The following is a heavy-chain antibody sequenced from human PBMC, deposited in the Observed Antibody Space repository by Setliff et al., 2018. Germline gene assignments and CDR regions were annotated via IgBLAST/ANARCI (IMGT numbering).Heavy chain of an antibody. V-gene: IGHV4-39*01. CDR2: INYRGST. D-gene: IGHD3-10*01. Sequence: SETLSLTCSVSGGSISSSNYYWGWIRQSPGKGLEWIGSINYRGSTYDNPSLKSRVTMSVDTSKSHFSLRLSSVTAADTAVYYCARHKSNGSGSYPSLYMDVWGKGIMVTVSS. CDR1: GGSISSSNYY. CDR3: ARHKSNGSGSYPSLYMDV. J-gene: IGHJ6*03.